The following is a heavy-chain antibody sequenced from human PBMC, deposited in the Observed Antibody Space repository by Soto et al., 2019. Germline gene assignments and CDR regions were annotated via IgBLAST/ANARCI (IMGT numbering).Heavy chain of an antibody. CDR1: GASISTSYW. V-gene: IGHV4-4*02. J-gene: IGHJ4*02. D-gene: IGHD3-9*01. CDR3: TRALLKSLDY. Sequence: SETLSLTCAVAGASISTSYWWSWVRQSPGKGLEWIGEIHYSGTTNYNPSLKSRVIISQDKSKNQFSLNLNSVTAADTAMYYCTRALLKSLDYWGQGTLVTVS. CDR2: IHYSGTT.